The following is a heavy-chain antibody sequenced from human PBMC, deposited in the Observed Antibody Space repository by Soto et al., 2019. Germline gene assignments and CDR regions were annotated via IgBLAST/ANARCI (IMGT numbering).Heavy chain of an antibody. J-gene: IGHJ5*02. CDR3: ARGSTWQGRDWFDP. D-gene: IGHD6-13*01. V-gene: IGHV4-39*02. Sequence: QLLLQVSGPGLVKPSETLSLTCTVSGDSVSNSGYYWGWIRQSPGKRLAWIGSVSSSGSKYYNPYLRSRVTFSVDTSNIIISLKPMSVTAADTAVYYCARGSTWQGRDWFDPWGQGTLVTVSS. CDR1: GDSVSNSGYY. CDR2: VSSSGSK.